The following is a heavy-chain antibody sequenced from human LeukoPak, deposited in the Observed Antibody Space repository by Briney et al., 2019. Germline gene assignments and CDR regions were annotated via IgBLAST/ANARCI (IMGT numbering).Heavy chain of an antibody. V-gene: IGHV4-39*07. Sequence: SETLSLTCTVSGGSISISSYDWGWIRQPPRKGREWIGSIYDSGSTYYNPSLKSRVTISVDTSKNQFSMKLSSVTAADTAVYYCARVLRYCSGGNCYSGGLGYMDVWGKGTTVTISS. J-gene: IGHJ6*03. CDR3: ARVLRYCSGGNCYSGGLGYMDV. D-gene: IGHD2-15*01. CDR1: GGSISISSYD. CDR2: IYDSGST.